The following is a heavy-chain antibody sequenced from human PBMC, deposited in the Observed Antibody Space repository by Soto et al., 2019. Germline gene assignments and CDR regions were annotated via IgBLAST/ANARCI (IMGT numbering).Heavy chain of an antibody. D-gene: IGHD3-22*01. CDR1: GFTFGGYA. CDR2: IRSKAYGGTT. Sequence: GGSLRLSCTASGFTFGGYAMSWVRQAPGKGLEWVGFIRSKAYGGTTEYAESVKCRFTISRDDSKIIAYLQKNSLKNEDTAVYYCSRDLRYASSGDFSYYFDYWGQGTLVTVSS. CDR3: SRDLRYASSGDFSYYFDY. J-gene: IGHJ4*02. V-gene: IGHV3-49*04.